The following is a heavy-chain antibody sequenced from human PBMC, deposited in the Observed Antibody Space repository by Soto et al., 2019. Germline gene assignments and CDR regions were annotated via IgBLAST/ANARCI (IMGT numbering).Heavy chain of an antibody. D-gene: IGHD3-22*01. CDR3: ARTFDHDGGYSLFRPQEWYFDF. CDR1: GYTFTSYA. J-gene: IGHJ2*01. CDR2: ISTNNANT. Sequence: GASVKVSCKASGYTFTSYAISWMRQAPGQGLEWMGWISTNNANTNYAQKLQGRLTMTTDISTSTAYMELRSLRSDDTAVYYCARTFDHDGGYSLFRPQEWYFDFWGRGTLVTVSS. V-gene: IGHV1-18*01.